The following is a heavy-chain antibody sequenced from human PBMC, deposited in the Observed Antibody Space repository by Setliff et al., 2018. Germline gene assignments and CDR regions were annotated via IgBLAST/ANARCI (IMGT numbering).Heavy chain of an antibody. CDR3: AKDEESNSFGLNWFDP. V-gene: IGHV3-30*02. D-gene: IGHD3-3*01. CDR1: EIIFRTYG. Sequence: PGGSLRLSCAASEIIFRTYGMHWVRQAPGKGLEWVAFIRYDGSNKYYAEIVKGRFTISRDNSKNTVYLQMNSLRAEDTAVYYCAKDEESNSFGLNWFDPWGQGSLVTVSS. J-gene: IGHJ5*02. CDR2: IRYDGSNK.